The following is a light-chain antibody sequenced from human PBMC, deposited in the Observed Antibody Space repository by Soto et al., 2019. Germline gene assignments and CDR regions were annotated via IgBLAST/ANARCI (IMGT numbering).Light chain of an antibody. CDR1: QSVGTT. V-gene: IGKV3-15*01. CDR3: QQYSTWLS. J-gene: IGKJ4*01. CDR2: GAY. Sequence: EIVMTQAPATLSVSPWERGTLSCRARQSVGTTLAWYQPKPGQPPRLLIRGAYTRATGIPDRFGGSGSGTEFTLTISSLQSEDFAVYYCQQYSTWLSFGGGTKVEIK.